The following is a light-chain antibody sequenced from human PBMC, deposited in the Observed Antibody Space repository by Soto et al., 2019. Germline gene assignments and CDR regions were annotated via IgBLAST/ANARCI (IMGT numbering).Light chain of an antibody. CDR3: QSYDSSLSAVV. V-gene: IGLV1-40*01. CDR2: GNS. Sequence: QSALTQPPSVSGAPGQRVTISCTGSSSIGAGYDVHWYQQLPGTAPKLLIYGNSNRPSGVPDRFSGSKSGTSASLAITGLQAEDEADYYCQSYDSSLSAVVFGGGTKLTVL. CDR1: SSIGAGYD. J-gene: IGLJ2*01.